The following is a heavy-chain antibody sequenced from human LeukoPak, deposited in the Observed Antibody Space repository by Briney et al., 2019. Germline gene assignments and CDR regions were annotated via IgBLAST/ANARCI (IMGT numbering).Heavy chain of an antibody. CDR2: IYHSGST. J-gene: IGHJ4*02. Sequence: SETLSLTCTVSGYSISSGYYWGWIRQPPGKGLEWIGSIYHSGSTYYNPSLKSRVTISVDTSKNQFSLKLSSVTAADTAVYYCASAVLPAAMDYWGQGTLVTVSS. CDR3: ASAVLPAAMDY. D-gene: IGHD2-2*01. V-gene: IGHV4-38-2*02. CDR1: GYSISSGYY.